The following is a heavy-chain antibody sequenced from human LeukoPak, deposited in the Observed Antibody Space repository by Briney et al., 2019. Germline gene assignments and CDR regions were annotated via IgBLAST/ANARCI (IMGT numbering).Heavy chain of an antibody. J-gene: IGHJ4*02. CDR2: INHSGST. CDR3: ARFGSGWHYFDY. D-gene: IGHD6-19*01. V-gene: IGHV4-30-2*01. CDR1: GGSISSGGYS. Sequence: PSQTLSLTCAVSGGSISSGGYSWSWIRQPPGKGLEWIGYINHSGSTNYNPSLKSRVTISVDTSKNQFSLKLSSVTAADTAVYYCARFGSGWHYFDYWGQGTLVTVSS.